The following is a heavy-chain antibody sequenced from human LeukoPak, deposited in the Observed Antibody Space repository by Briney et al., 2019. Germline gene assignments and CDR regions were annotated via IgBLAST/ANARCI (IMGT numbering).Heavy chain of an antibody. Sequence: GSLRLSCAASGFTFSSYSMNWVRQAPGKGLEWVSYISSSSSTIYYADSVKGRFTISRDNAKNSLYLQMNSLRAEDTAVYYCARDLYSSSWYGNLDYWGQGTLVTVSS. D-gene: IGHD6-13*01. CDR2: ISSSSSTI. CDR1: GFTFSSYS. J-gene: IGHJ4*02. V-gene: IGHV3-48*01. CDR3: ARDLYSSSWYGNLDY.